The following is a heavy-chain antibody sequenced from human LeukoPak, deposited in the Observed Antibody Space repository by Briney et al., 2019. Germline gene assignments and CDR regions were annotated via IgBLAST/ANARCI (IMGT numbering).Heavy chain of an antibody. CDR2: INPNSGGT. Sequence: ASVTVSFQSCLYTFTCYLMHWLGPPPGQGLEWMGWINPNSGGTNYAQKFQGRGTMTSETSISTAYMELSRLRSDDTAVYYCARGFIGGLELVYWGQGTLVTVSS. J-gene: IGHJ4*02. V-gene: IGHV1-2*02. CDR1: LYTFTCYL. D-gene: IGHD1-7*01. CDR3: ARGFIGGLELVY.